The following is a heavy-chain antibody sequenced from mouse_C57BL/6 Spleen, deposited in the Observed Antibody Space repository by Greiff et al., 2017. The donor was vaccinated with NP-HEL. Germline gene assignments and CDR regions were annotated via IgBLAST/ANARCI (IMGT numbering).Heavy chain of an antibody. D-gene: IGHD3-2*02. CDR2: IYPGDGDT. CDR3: ARAVDSSGYFDY. CDR1: GYAFSSSW. J-gene: IGHJ2*01. V-gene: IGHV1-82*01. Sequence: VQLQQSGPELVKPGASVKISCKASGYAFSSSWMNWVKQRPGKGLEWIGRIYPGDGDTNYNGKFKGKATLTADKSSSTAYMQLSSLTSEDSAVYFCARAVDSSGYFDYWGQGTTLTVSS.